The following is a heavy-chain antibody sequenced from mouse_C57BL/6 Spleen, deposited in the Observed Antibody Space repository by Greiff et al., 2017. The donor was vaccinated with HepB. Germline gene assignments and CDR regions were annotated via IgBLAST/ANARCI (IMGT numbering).Heavy chain of an antibody. CDR1: GYTFTDYY. D-gene: IGHD1-1*02. Sequence: QVHVKQSGAELVRPGASVKLSCKASGYTFTDYYINWVKQRPGQGLEWIARIYPGSGNTYYNEKFKGKATLTAEKSSSTAYMQLSSLTSEDSAVYFGAREDQLSRYFDVWGTGTTVTVSS. J-gene: IGHJ1*03. CDR2: IYPGSGNT. CDR3: AREDQLSRYFDV. V-gene: IGHV1-76*01.